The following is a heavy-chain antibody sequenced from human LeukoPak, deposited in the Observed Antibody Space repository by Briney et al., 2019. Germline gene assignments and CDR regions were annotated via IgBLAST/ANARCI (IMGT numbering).Heavy chain of an antibody. D-gene: IGHD1-26*01. Sequence: GGSLRLSCAASGFTFSSYGMHWVRQAPGKGLEWVAVISYDGSNKYYADSVKGRFTISRDNSKNALYLQMNSLRAEDTAVYYCARAGWELPTLWGQGTMVTVSS. CDR1: GFTFSSYG. J-gene: IGHJ4*02. V-gene: IGHV3-30*03. CDR2: ISYDGSNK. CDR3: ARAGWELPTL.